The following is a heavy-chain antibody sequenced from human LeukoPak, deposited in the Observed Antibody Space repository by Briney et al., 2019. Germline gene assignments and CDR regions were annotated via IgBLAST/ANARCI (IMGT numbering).Heavy chain of an antibody. CDR3: ARHAYGVLDY. CDR2: IKQDGSEK. V-gene: IGHV3-7*01. D-gene: IGHD4-17*01. Sequence: GGSLRLSCAVSGFSFNTYWMTWVRQAPGKGLEWVANIKQDGSEKYYVDSVKGRFTISRDNAKNSLYLQMNSLRAEDTAVYYCARHAYGVLDYWGQGTLVTVSS. J-gene: IGHJ4*02. CDR1: GFSFNTYW.